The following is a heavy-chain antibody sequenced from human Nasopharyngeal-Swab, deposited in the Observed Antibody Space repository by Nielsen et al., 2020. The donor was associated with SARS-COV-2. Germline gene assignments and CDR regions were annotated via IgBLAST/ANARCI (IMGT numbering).Heavy chain of an antibody. J-gene: IGHJ4*02. D-gene: IGHD2-2*01. V-gene: IGHV3-21*01. CDR1: GFTFSDYT. Sequence: GESLKISCAASGFTFSDYTMNWVRQAPGQGLEWVSSISSSGSYMYYTDSVKGRFTMPRDNAKNSLYLQMNSLRAEDTAVYYCASDSRYWGQGTLVTVSS. CDR3: ASDSRY. CDR2: ISSSGSYM.